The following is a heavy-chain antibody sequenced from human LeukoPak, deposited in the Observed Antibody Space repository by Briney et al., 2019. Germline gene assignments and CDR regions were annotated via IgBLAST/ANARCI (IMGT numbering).Heavy chain of an antibody. CDR1: GGSISSHY. CDR3: ARGYYDSSGYYYGYYYYYMDV. V-gene: IGHV4-59*11. J-gene: IGHJ6*03. Sequence: SETLSLTCTVSGGSISSHYWSWIRHPPGKGLEWIGYIYYSGSTNYNPSLKSRVTISVDTSKNQFSLKLSSVTAADTAVYYCARGYYDSSGYYYGYYYYYMDVWGKGTTVTVSS. D-gene: IGHD3-22*01. CDR2: IYYSGST.